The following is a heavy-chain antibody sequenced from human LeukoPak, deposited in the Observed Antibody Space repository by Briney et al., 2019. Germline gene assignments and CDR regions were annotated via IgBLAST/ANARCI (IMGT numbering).Heavy chain of an antibody. V-gene: IGHV4-59*01. J-gene: IGHJ3*02. D-gene: IGHD3-10*01. CDR3: ARRLVGCGELDHDAFDI. Sequence: SESLSLTCTVAGGSISSYYWSWIRQPPGKGLGWSGYIYYSGTTNYNPSLKSRVTISVDTSKHQFSLKLSAVTAADTAVYYCARRLVGCGELDHDAFDIWGQGTMVTVSS. CDR1: GGSISSYY. CDR2: IYYSGTT.